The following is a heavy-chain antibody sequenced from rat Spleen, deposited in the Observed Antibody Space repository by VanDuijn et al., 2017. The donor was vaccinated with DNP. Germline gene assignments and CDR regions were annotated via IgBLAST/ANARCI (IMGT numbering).Heavy chain of an antibody. CDR3: ARDYYSSSFVY. CDR1: GFSLTSYG. V-gene: IGHV2-15*01. Sequence: QVQLKESGPGLVQPSRTLSLTCTVSGFSLTSYGVSWVRQPPGKGLEWVGAMWSGGSTDYNSTLKSRLSISRDTSKSQVFLKMNSLQIEDTAIYFCARDYYSSSFVYWGQGTLVTVSS. J-gene: IGHJ3*01. CDR2: MWSGGST. D-gene: IGHD1-2*01.